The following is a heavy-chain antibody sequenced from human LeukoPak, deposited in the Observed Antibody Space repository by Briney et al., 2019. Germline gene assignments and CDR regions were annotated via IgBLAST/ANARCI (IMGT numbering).Heavy chain of an antibody. CDR3: ATFSGAHHKTFDS. CDR1: GLTFRNYW. V-gene: IGHV3-7*01. CDR2: IKQDGSDK. D-gene: IGHD1-14*01. J-gene: IGHJ4*02. Sequence: GGSLRLSCAASGLTFRNYWMSWVRQAPGKGLEWVANIKQDGSDKFYVDSVNGRFTISRDNAKNSLYLQMNTLRAEDTAIYYCATFSGAHHKTFDSWGRGTLVTVSS.